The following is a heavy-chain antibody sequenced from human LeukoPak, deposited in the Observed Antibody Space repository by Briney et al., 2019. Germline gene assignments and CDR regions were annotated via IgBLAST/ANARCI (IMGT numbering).Heavy chain of an antibody. CDR1: GFTFSSYA. V-gene: IGHV3-23*01. CDR3: AKDLVAVTTGWFDP. D-gene: IGHD2-21*02. Sequence: GGSLRLSCAASGFTFSSYAMSWVRQAPGKGLEWVSAISGSGGSTYYADSVKGRFTISRDNSKNTLCLQMNSLRAEDTAVYYCAKDLVAVTTGWFDPWGQGTLVTVSS. J-gene: IGHJ5*02. CDR2: ISGSGGST.